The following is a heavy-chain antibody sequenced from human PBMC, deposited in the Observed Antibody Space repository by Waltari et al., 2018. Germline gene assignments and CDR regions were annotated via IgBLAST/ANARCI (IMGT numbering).Heavy chain of an antibody. CDR1: GFTFDDFS. Sequence: EVQLVESGGGLVQPGASLRLACEASGFTFDDFSMHWVRQSPGKGREWVSGINGNSADITDAGSVKGRFTISRDNDKSSLYLQMNSLRAEDSAFYYCVKDIGASYYFDNWGPGTLVTVSS. CDR2: INGNSADI. CDR3: VKDIGASYYFDN. V-gene: IGHV3-9*01. J-gene: IGHJ4*02. D-gene: IGHD1-26*01.